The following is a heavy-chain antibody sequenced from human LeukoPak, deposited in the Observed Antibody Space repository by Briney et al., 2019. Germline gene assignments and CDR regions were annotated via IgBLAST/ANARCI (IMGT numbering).Heavy chain of an antibody. Sequence: GGSLRLSCAAPGFTFNRSWMNWVRQAPGKGLEWVANMDPSGSQKRYVDSVEGRFTISKDNPGASLYLDMHSLRAEDTAIYYCAIWTSGNYWGQGTLVTVSS. CDR2: MDPSGSQK. CDR1: GFTFNRSW. V-gene: IGHV3-7*01. D-gene: IGHD1-1*01. J-gene: IGHJ4*02. CDR3: AIWTSGNY.